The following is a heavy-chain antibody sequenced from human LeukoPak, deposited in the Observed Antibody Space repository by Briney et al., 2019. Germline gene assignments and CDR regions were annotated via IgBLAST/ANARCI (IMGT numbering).Heavy chain of an antibody. CDR3: ARGVGSGYTDY. Sequence: PSETLSLTCSVSGDSISTHYWTWIRQPPGKGLEWVGYIYADGKSNYNPSLKSRVSLSLDTSKSQFSLKLISVTAADTAVYYCARGVGSGYTDYWGQGALVTVSS. CDR2: IYADGKS. D-gene: IGHD3-22*01. CDR1: GDSISTHY. J-gene: IGHJ4*02. V-gene: IGHV4-59*11.